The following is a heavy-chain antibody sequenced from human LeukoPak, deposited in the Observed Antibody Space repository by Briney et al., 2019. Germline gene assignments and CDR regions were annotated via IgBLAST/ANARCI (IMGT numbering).Heavy chain of an antibody. D-gene: IGHD3-3*01. CDR3: ARYSVLRFLEWYNRFDP. CDR1: GGSFSGYY. CDR2: INHSGST. J-gene: IGHJ5*02. Sequence: SETLSLTCAVYGGSFSGYYWSWIRQPPGKGLEWIGEINHSGSTNYNPSLKSRVTISVDTSKNQFSLKLSSVTAADTAVYYCARYSVLRFLEWYNRFDPWGQGTLVTVSS. V-gene: IGHV4-34*01.